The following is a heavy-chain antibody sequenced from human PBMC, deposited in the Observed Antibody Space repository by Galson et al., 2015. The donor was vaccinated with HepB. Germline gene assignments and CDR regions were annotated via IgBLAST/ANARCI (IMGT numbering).Heavy chain of an antibody. V-gene: IGHV1-3*01. J-gene: IGHJ3*02. D-gene: IGHD3-10*01. CDR2: IDAGNGNT. Sequence: SVKVSCKASGSTFTSYDMHWLRQAPGQRLEWMGWIDAGNGNTRYSHKFQDRVTIMRDTSANTAYMELSSLRSEDTAMYYCARDRMGTMARGVYDGFDIWGQGTMVTVSS. CDR3: ARDRMGTMARGVYDGFDI. CDR1: GSTFTSYD.